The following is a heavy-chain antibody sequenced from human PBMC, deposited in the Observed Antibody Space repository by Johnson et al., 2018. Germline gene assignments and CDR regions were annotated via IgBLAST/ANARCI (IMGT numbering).Heavy chain of an antibody. CDR3: ARGDYGDHYYYYYYMDV. CDR2: ISYSGSP. CDR1: GGSISSYY. D-gene: IGHD4-17*01. V-gene: IGHV4-59*01. J-gene: IGHJ6*03. Sequence: QVQLQESGPGLVKPSATLSLTCSVSGGSISSYYWTWNRQPPGKGLAWTGYISYSGSPNYTPSLMSRVTISVDTSKNQFSRKLSSVAAADTAVYYCARGDYGDHYYYYYYMDVWGKGTTVNVSS.